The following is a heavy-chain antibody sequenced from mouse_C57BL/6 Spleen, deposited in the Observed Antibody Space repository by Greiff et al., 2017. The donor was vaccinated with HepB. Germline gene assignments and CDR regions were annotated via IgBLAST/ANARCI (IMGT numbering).Heavy chain of an antibody. D-gene: IGHD1-1*02. J-gene: IGHJ3*01. Sequence: VQLKQSGPELVKPGASVKIPCKASGYTFTDYNMDWVKQSHGKSLEWIGDINPNNGGTIYNQKFKGKATLTVDKSSSTAYMELRSLTSEDTAVYYCARMGGYGAWFAYWGQGTLVTVSA. CDR1: GYTFTDYN. CDR3: ARMGGYGAWFAY. CDR2: INPNNGGT. V-gene: IGHV1-18*01.